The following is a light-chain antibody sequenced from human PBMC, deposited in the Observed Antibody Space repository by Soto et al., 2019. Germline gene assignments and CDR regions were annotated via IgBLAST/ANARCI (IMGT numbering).Light chain of an antibody. CDR3: SSYAGSNVLVV. V-gene: IGLV2-23*01. J-gene: IGLJ2*01. CDR1: SSDIGSYNL. CDR2: EGS. Sequence: QSVLTQPGSVSGSPGQSITLSCSGTSSDIGSYNLVSWYQQHPGKAPKVIIFEGSRLPSGVSSRFSGSKSGNTASLTISGLRPEDEADYYCSSYAGSNVLVVFGGGTKVTVL.